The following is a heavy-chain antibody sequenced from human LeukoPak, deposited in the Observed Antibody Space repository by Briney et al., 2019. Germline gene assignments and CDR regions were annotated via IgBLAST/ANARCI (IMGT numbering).Heavy chain of an antibody. D-gene: IGHD5-18*01. Sequence: PSETLSLTCTVSGGSISSYYWSWIRQPAGKGLEWIGRIYTSGSTNYNPSLKSRVTMSVDTSKNQFSLKLSSVTAADTAVYYCARDRTARRGYSYEPIWGQGTMVTVSS. CDR1: GGSISSYY. V-gene: IGHV4-4*07. CDR2: IYTSGST. CDR3: ARDRTARRGYSYEPI. J-gene: IGHJ3*02.